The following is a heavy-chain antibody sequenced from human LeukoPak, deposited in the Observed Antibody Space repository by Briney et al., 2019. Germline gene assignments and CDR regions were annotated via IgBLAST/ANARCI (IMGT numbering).Heavy chain of an antibody. CDR2: IYSGGST. V-gene: IGHV3-53*01. Sequence: GGSLRLSCAASGFTVSSNYMSWVRQAPGKGLEWVSVIYSGGSTYYADSVKGRFTISRDNSKNTLYLQMNSLRAEDTAVYYCARERVPYSSGWYYFDYWGQGTLVTVSS. CDR1: GFTVSSNY. D-gene: IGHD6-19*01. CDR3: ARERVPYSSGWYYFDY. J-gene: IGHJ4*02.